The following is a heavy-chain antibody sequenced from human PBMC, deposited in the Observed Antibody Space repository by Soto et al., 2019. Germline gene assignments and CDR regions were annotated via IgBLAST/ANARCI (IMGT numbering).Heavy chain of an antibody. D-gene: IGHD6-13*01. CDR1: GGSISSGDYY. CDR3: ARGIAAAGTGWFDP. J-gene: IGHJ5*02. V-gene: IGHV4-30-4*01. Sequence: SSETLSLTXTVSGGSISSGDYYWSWIRQPPGKGLDWIGYIYYSGSTYYNPSLKSRVTISVDTSKNQFSLKLSSVTAADTAVYYCARGIAAAGTGWFDPWGQGTLVTVSS. CDR2: IYYSGST.